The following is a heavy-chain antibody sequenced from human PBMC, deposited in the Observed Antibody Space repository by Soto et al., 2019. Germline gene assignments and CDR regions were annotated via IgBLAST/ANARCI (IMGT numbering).Heavy chain of an antibody. CDR1: GGSISSYY. J-gene: IGHJ6*02. CDR3: ARDRFLEPGSFGYYGMDV. Sequence: SETLSLTCTVSGGSISSYYWSWIRQPPGKGLEWIGYIYYSGSTNYNPSLKSRVTISVDTSKNQFSLKLSSVTAADTAVYYCARDRFLEPGSFGYYGMDVWGQGTTVTVSS. D-gene: IGHD3-16*01. CDR2: IYYSGST. V-gene: IGHV4-59*01.